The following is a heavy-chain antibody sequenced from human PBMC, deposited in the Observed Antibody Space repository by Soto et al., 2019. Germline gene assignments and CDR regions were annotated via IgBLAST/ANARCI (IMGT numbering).Heavy chain of an antibody. V-gene: IGHV4-39*02. J-gene: IGHJ5*02. Sequence: QLLESGPGLVRPSETLSLTCSVSGGSISSTSYYWGWIRQPPGKGLEWIASIYYTGSTYYSPSLKSRVTISVDTSKNLFSLELNSVTAADTAVYYCARGRALYCSGGSCYWFDPCGQGTLVTVSS. CDR1: GGSISSTSYY. CDR3: ARGRALYCSGGSCYWFDP. CDR2: IYYTGST. D-gene: IGHD2-15*01.